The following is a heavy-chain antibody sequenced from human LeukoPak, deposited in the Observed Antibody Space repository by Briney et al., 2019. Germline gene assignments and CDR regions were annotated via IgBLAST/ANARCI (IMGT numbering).Heavy chain of an antibody. D-gene: IGHD3-3*01. CDR1: GYTFTSYG. J-gene: IGHJ6*03. CDR3: ARQLDYDFWSGYYFPYYYYYMDV. V-gene: IGHV1-18*01. CDR2: ISAYNGNT. Sequence: ASVKVSCKASGYTFTSYGISWVRQAPGQGLEWMGWISAYNGNTNYAQKLQGRVTMTTDTSTSTAYMELRSLRSDDTAVYYCARQLDYDFWSGYYFPYYYYYMDVWGKGTTVTVSS.